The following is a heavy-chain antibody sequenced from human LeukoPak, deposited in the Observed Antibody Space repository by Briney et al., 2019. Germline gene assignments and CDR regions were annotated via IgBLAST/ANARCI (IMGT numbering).Heavy chain of an antibody. CDR2: IFYTRTT. CDR3: ARARWSPYYFDN. J-gene: IGHJ4*02. CDR1: AGSITSYY. Sequence: SETLSLTCAVSAGSITSYYWSWLRQSPGKGLEWIGSIFYTRTTNFNPSLKSRVTISVDTSKNQFSLKLRSVATEDTAAYFCARARWSPYYFDNWGQGTLVTVSS. V-gene: IGHV4-59*01. D-gene: IGHD6-13*01.